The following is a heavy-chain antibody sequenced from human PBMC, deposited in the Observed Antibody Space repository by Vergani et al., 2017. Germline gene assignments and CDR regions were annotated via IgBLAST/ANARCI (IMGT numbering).Heavy chain of an antibody. D-gene: IGHD3-3*01. J-gene: IGHJ4*02. CDR3: ARDTRFLVDY. CDR1: GGSISSSSYY. CDR2: IYYSGST. V-gene: IGHV4-39*07. Sequence: QLQLPESGPGLVKPSETLSLTCTVSGGSISSSSYYWGWIRQPPGKGLEWIGSIYYSGSTYYNPSLKSRVTISVDTSKNQFSLKLSSVTAADTAVYYCARDTRFLVDYWGQGTLVTVSS.